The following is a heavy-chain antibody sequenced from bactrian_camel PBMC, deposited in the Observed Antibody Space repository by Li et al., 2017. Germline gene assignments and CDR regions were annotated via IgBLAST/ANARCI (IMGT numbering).Heavy chain of an antibody. CDR3: AQETYGTPAY. Sequence: VQLVESGGGSVQPGGSVRLSCRASEFTFTSYDMSWVRQAPGKGLEWVSTISTTDGDARYADPVMGRFTISRDNARNTVYLQLISLKTEDGAMYYCAQETYGTPAYWGQGTQVTVS. D-gene: IGHD2*01. CDR1: EFTFTSYD. CDR2: ISTTDGDA. V-gene: IGHV3S40*01. J-gene: IGHJ4*01.